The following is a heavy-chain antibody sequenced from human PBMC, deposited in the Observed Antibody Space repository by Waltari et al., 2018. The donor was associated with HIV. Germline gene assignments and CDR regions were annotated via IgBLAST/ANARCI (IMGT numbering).Heavy chain of an antibody. D-gene: IGHD3-22*01. CDR1: GGSISSGSYY. CDR2: IYTSGST. Sequence: QVQLQESGPGLVKPSQTLSLTCTVSGGSISSGSYYWSWIRQPAGKGLEWIGRIYTSGSTNYNPSLESRVTISVDTSKNQFSLKLSSVTAADTAVYYCARMYYYDSSGYYSDAFDIWGQGTMVTVSS. CDR3: ARMYYYDSSGYYSDAFDI. V-gene: IGHV4-61*02. J-gene: IGHJ3*02.